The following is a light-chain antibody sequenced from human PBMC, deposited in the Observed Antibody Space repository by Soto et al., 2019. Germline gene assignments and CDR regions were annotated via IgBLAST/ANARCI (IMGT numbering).Light chain of an antibody. CDR1: SSDVGAYNS. CDR3: SSYTSSSTFVRV. J-gene: IGLJ3*02. CDR2: DVS. Sequence: QSALTQPASVSGSPGQSITISCTGTSSDVGAYNSVSWYQQHPGKAPKLMIYDVSNRPSGVSDRFSGSKSGNTASLTISGLQAEDEADYYCSSYTSSSTFVRVFGGGTKLTVL. V-gene: IGLV2-14*03.